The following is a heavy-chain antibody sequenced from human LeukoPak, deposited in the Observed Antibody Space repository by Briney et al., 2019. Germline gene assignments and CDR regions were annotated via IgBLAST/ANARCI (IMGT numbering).Heavy chain of an antibody. D-gene: IGHD5-18*01. J-gene: IGHJ4*02. CDR3: AKALGGRGYSYGALDY. CDR2: IYDSGNT. Sequence: SQTLSLTCTVSGGSISSGGHYWNWFRQHPEKGLEWIGHIYDSGNTYYSPSLKSRVTISLDTSKNQFSLKLSSVTAADTAVYYCAKALGGRGYSYGALDYWGQGLLVTVSS. V-gene: IGHV4-31*03. CDR1: GGSISSGGHY.